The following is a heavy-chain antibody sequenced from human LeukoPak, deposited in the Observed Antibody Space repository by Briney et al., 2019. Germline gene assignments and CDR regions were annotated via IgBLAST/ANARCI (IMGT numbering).Heavy chain of an antibody. D-gene: IGHD3-10*01. CDR2: IYTSGST. V-gene: IGHV4-61*02. J-gene: IGHJ3*02. CDR3: ARYSRMVRGVISLDAFDI. CDR1: GGSISSSGYY. Sequence: PSETLSLTCTVSGGSISSSGYYWSWIRQPAGKGLEWIGRIYTSGSTNYNPSLKSRVTISVDTSKNQFSLKLSSVTAADTAVYYCARYSRMVRGVISLDAFDIWGQGTMVTVSS.